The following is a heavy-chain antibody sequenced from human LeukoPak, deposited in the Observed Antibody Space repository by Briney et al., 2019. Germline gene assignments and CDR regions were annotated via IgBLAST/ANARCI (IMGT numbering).Heavy chain of an antibody. CDR2: IYPGDSDT. V-gene: IGHV5-51*01. J-gene: IGHJ4*02. D-gene: IGHD6-6*01. CDR3: ARHVGEYSRSPFDC. Sequence: GGSLQISFKGSGYRFTSNWIGWVRQMPGKSLEWMGIIYPGDSDTRYRPSFQGQVTISADKSINTAYLQWSSLKASDTAMYYCARHVGEYSRSPFDCWGQGTLVTVSS. CDR1: GYRFTSNW.